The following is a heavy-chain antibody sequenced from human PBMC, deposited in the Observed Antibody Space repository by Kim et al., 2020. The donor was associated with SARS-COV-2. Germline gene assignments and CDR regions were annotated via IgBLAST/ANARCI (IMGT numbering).Heavy chain of an antibody. CDR3: AKDRDDYGGTFDY. J-gene: IGHJ4*02. V-gene: IGHV3-9*01. CDR2: ISWNSGSI. CDR1: GFTFDDYA. D-gene: IGHD4-17*01. Sequence: GGSLRLSCAASGFTFDDYAMHWVRQAPGKGLEWVSGISWNSGSIGYADSVKGRFTISRDNAKNSLYLQMNSLRAEDTALYYCAKDRDDYGGTFDYWGQGT.